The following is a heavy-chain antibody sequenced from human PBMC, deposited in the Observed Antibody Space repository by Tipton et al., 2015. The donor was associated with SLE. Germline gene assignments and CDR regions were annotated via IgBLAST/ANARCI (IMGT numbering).Heavy chain of an antibody. V-gene: IGHV3-11*04. Sequence: GSLRLSCAASGFTFSGYYMSWIRQAPGKGLEWVSYISSSGSTIYYLDSVKGRFTISRDNAKNSLYLQMNSLRAEDTAVYYCARYCSGGSCWNYWGQGTLVTVSS. CDR1: GFTFSGYY. CDR2: ISSSGSTI. CDR3: ARYCSGGSCWNY. J-gene: IGHJ4*02. D-gene: IGHD2-15*01.